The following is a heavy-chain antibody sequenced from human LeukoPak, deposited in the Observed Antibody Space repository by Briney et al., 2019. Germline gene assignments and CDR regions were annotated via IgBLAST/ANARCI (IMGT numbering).Heavy chain of an antibody. V-gene: IGHV3-30*18. CDR2: ISYYGSNK. CDR3: AKVSGFKITFGGVID. CDR1: GFTFSNYG. J-gene: IGHJ4*02. Sequence: PGRSLRLSCAGSGFTFSNYGMHWVRQAPCKGVEWVSVISYYGSNKSYADSGKGRFTTSRDNSKNTLYLQMNSLRAEDTAVLYCAKVSGFKITFGGVIDWGQGTPVTVSS. D-gene: IGHD3-16*02.